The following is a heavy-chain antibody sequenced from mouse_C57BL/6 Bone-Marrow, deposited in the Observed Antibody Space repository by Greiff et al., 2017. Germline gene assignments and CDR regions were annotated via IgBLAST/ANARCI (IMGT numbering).Heavy chain of an antibody. CDR2: IDPETGGT. V-gene: IGHV1-15*01. D-gene: IGHD2-2*01. J-gene: IGHJ4*01. CDR1: GYSFTDYE. CDR3: HYGSQYYYAMDY. Sequence: VQLQQSGAELVRPGASVTLSCKASGYSFTDYEMHWVKQTPGHGLEWIGAIDPETGGTAYNQKLKGKAILTADKSSSTAYMELRSLTSKASAFYYCHYGSQYYYAMDYWGQGTSVTVSS.